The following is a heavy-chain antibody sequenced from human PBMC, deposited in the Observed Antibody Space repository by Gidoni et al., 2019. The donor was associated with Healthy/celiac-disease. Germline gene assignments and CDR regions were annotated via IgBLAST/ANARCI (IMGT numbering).Heavy chain of an antibody. Sequence: EVQLLESGGGLVQPGGSLRLSCAASGFTFSSYAMSWVRQAPGKGLEWVSAISGSGGSTYYADSVKGRFTISRDNSKNTLYLQMNSLRAEDTAVYYCAKVYCSSTSCSKGLGYYYYMDVWGKGTTVTVSS. CDR2: ISGSGGST. CDR1: GFTFSSYA. J-gene: IGHJ6*03. D-gene: IGHD2-2*01. CDR3: AKVYCSSTSCSKGLGYYYYMDV. V-gene: IGHV3-23*01.